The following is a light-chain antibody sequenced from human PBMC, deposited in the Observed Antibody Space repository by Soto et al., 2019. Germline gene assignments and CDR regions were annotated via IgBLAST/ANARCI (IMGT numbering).Light chain of an antibody. CDR3: QPSYSTPLT. V-gene: IGKV1-39*01. CDR2: AAS. Sequence: GDRVTITCRASQSISSYLNWYQQKPGKAPKLLIYAASSLQSGVPSRFSGSGSGTDFTLTISSLQPEDFATYYCQPSYSTPLTFGQGTKVDIK. J-gene: IGKJ1*01. CDR1: QSISSY.